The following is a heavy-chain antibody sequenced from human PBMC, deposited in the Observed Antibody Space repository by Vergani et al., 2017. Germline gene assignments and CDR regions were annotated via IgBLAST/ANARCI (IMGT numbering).Heavy chain of an antibody. CDR2: INPNSGGT. CDR3: ARVPNRAAADHPFDY. Sequence: QVQLVQSGAEVKKPGASVKVSCKASGYTFTGYYMHWVRQAPGQGLEWMGWINPNSGGTNYAQKFQGRVTMTRDTSISTAYMELSRLRSDDTAVYYCARVPNRAAADHPFDYWGQGTLVTVSS. V-gene: IGHV1-2*02. D-gene: IGHD6-13*01. J-gene: IGHJ4*02. CDR1: GYTFTGYY.